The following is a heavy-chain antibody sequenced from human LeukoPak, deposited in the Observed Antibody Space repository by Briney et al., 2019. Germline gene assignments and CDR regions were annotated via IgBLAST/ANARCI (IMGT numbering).Heavy chain of an antibody. CDR2: IYPGDSDT. J-gene: IGHJ5*02. CDR3: ARLITHYSNLNWFDP. CDR1: GYSFATNW. V-gene: IGHV5-51*01. Sequence: GESLKISCKGSGYSFATNWIGWVRQMPGKGLEWMGIIYPGDSDTRYSPSFQGQVTISADKSISTAYLQWSSLKASDTAMYYCARLITHYSNLNWFDPWGQGTLVTVSS. D-gene: IGHD4-11*01.